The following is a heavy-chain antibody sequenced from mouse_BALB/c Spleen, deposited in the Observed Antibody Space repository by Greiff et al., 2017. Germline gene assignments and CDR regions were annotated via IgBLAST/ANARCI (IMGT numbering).Heavy chain of an antibody. V-gene: IGHV3-2*02. CDR1: GYSITSDYA. Sequence: VQLKESGPGLVQPSQSLSLTCTVTGYSITSDYAWNWIRQFPGNKLEWVDYISYSGSNGSHPSLKSRSSITRDTSKNQFFLQLNSVTTEDTATYYCARSNYDYDAMDYWGQGTSVTVSA. J-gene: IGHJ4*01. CDR2: ISYSGSN. D-gene: IGHD1-1*02. CDR3: ARSNYDYDAMDY.